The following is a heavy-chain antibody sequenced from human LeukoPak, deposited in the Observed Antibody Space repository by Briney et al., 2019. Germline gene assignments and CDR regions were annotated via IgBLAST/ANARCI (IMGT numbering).Heavy chain of an antibody. CDR1: GYTFTSYG. CDR2: INPNSGGT. CDR3: ARGGIAAAGPLYNWFDP. Sequence: ASVKVSCKASGYTFTSYGISWVRQAPGQGLEWMGRINPNSGGTNYAQKFQGRVTMTRDTSISTAYMELSRLRSDDTAVYYCARGGIAAAGPLYNWFDPWGQGTLVTVSS. V-gene: IGHV1-2*06. J-gene: IGHJ5*02. D-gene: IGHD6-13*01.